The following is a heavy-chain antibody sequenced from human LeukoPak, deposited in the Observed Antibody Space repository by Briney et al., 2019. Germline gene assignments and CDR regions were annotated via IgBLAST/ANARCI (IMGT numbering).Heavy chain of an antibody. V-gene: IGHV4-34*01. CDR2: INHSGST. D-gene: IGHD5-18*01. J-gene: IGHJ3*02. CDR3: ARGAGNSRYRAYDAFDI. CDR1: GGSFSGYY. Sequence: SETLSLTCAVYGGSFSGYYWSGIRQPPGKGREGIGEINHSGSTNYNPSLKSRVTISVDTSKNQFSLKLSSVTAADTAVYYCARGAGNSRYRAYDAFDIWGQGTMVTVSS.